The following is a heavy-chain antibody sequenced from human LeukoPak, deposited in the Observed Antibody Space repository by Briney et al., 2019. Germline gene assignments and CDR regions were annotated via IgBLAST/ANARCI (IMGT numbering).Heavy chain of an antibody. CDR3: AKDVVLVGATRFDY. CDR2: ISGSGGST. Sequence: PGGSLRLSCTTSGFTFSSYAMSWVRQAPGKGLEWVSAISGSGGSTYYADSVKGRFTISRDNSKNTLYLQMNSLRAEDTAVYYCAKDVVLVGATRFDYWGQGTLVTVSS. D-gene: IGHD1-26*01. V-gene: IGHV3-23*01. CDR1: GFTFSSYA. J-gene: IGHJ4*02.